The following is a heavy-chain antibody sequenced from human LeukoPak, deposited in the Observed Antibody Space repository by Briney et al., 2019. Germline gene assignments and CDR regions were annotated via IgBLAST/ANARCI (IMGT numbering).Heavy chain of an antibody. Sequence: GASVKVSCKASGYTFTSYAMNWVRQAPGQGLEWMGWINTNTGNPTYAQGFTGRFVFSLDTSVSTAYLQISSLKAEDTAVYYCARATVVAGHYGMDVWGQGTTVTVSS. CDR1: GYTFTSYA. CDR3: ARATVVAGHYGMDV. D-gene: IGHD2-15*01. V-gene: IGHV7-4-1*02. CDR2: INTNTGNP. J-gene: IGHJ6*02.